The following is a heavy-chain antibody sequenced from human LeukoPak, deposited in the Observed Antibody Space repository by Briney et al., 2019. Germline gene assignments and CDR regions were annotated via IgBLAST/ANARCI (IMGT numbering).Heavy chain of an antibody. CDR1: GYSISSGYY. J-gene: IGHJ4*02. D-gene: IGHD3-3*01. CDR3: ARLRRAIFGVVIGL. CDR2: IYHSGST. Sequence: SETLSLTCAVSGYSISSGYYWGWIRQPPGKGLEWIGSIYHSGSTYYNPSLKSRVTISVDTSKNQFSLKLSSVTAADTAVYYCARLRRAIFGVVIGLWGQGTLVTVSS. V-gene: IGHV4-38-2*01.